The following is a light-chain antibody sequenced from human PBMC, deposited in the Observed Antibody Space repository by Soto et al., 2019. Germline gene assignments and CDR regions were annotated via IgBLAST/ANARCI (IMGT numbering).Light chain of an antibody. J-gene: IGKJ1*01. CDR1: QSISTY. V-gene: IGKV1-5*01. Sequence: DVQMTQSPSSLSASVGARVPMTCRASQSISTYLNWYQQNPGKAPKLLIYDASSLESGVPSRFSGRGSGTEFTLTISSLQPDDFATYYCQQYNSYWTFGQGTKVDI. CDR3: QQYNSYWT. CDR2: DAS.